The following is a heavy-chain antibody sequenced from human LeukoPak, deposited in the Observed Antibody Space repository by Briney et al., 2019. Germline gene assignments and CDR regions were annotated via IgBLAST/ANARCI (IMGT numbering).Heavy chain of an antibody. CDR1: GGSISSSSYY. CDR3: ARDDRGYSSGWY. V-gene: IGHV4-39*07. Sequence: SETLSLTCTVSGGSISSSSYYWGWIRQPPGKGLEWIGSIYYSGSTYYNPSLKSRVTISVDTSKNQFSLKLSSVTAADTAVYYCARDDRGYSSGWYWGQGTLVTVSS. J-gene: IGHJ4*02. D-gene: IGHD6-19*01. CDR2: IYYSGST.